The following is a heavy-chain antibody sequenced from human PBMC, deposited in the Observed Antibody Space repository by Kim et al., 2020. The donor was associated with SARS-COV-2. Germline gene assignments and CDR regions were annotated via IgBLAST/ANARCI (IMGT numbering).Heavy chain of an antibody. Sequence: TESSTPGKGRYHISRENSKSIAYLRMNSLKTEDTAVYYCTRDVGGSGMDVWGQGTTVTVSS. CDR3: TRDVGGSGMDV. D-gene: IGHD3-16*01. J-gene: IGHJ6*02. V-gene: IGHV3-49*02. CDR2: T.